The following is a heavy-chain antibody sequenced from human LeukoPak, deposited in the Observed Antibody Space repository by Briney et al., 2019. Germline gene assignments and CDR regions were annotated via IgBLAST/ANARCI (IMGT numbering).Heavy chain of an antibody. D-gene: IGHD5-12*01. V-gene: IGHV1-2*02. J-gene: IGHJ4*02. CDR1: GYTFTGYY. Sequence: ASVKVSCKASGYTFTGYYMHWVRQAPGQGLEWMGWINPNSGGTNYAQKFQGRVTMTRDTPISTAYMELSRLRSDDTAVYYCARPTARGYSGNFDYWGQGTLVTVSS. CDR3: ARPTARGYSGNFDY. CDR2: INPNSGGT.